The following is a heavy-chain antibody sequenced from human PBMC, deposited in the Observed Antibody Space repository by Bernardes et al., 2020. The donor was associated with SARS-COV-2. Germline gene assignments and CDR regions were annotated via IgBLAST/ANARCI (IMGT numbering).Heavy chain of an antibody. CDR3: ARDPVRGGDLDY. Sequence: ASVKVSCKASGYIFTSYAMNWVRQAPGQNLEWMGWINTGNGDTKYSQKFQYRVTITRDTSANTAYMEVNSLRAEDSALYYCARDPVRGGDLDYWGQGTLVTVSS. D-gene: IGHD3-10*01. CDR1: GYIFTSYA. J-gene: IGHJ4*02. V-gene: IGHV1-3*04. CDR2: INTGNGDT.